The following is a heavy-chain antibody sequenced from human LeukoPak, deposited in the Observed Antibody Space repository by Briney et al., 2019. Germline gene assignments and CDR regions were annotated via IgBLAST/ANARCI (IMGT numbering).Heavy chain of an antibody. J-gene: IGHJ3*02. CDR2: IYWDDDK. D-gene: IGHD3-16*01. V-gene: IGHV2-5*02. CDR1: GFSLSTSGVG. CDR3: AHIGRSLGGFIVDAFDI. Sequence: SGPTLVNPTQTLTLTCTFSGFSLSTSGVGVGWIRQPPGKALEWLALIYWDDDKRYSPSLKSRLTITKDTSKNQVVLTMTNMDPVDTATYYCAHIGRSLGGFIVDAFDIWGQGTMVTVSS.